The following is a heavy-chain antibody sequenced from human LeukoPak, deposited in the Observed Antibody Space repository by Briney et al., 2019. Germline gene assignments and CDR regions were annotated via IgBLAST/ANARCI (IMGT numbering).Heavy chain of an antibody. CDR3: ARVRSGSHWRGKYYYYHYMDV. V-gene: IGHV3-7*01. CDR1: GGSFSGYY. D-gene: IGHD1-26*01. J-gene: IGHJ6*03. Sequence: ETLSLTCAVYGGSFSGYYWSWIRQPPGKGLEWVANIKQDGSEKYYVDSVKGRFTISRDNAKNSLYLQMNSLRAEDTAVYYCARVRSGSHWRGKYYYYHYMDVWGKGTTVTVSS. CDR2: IKQDGSEK.